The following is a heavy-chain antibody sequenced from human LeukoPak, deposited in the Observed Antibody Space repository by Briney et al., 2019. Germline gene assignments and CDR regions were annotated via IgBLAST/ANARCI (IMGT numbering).Heavy chain of an antibody. D-gene: IGHD6-13*01. CDR2: IATAGDT. CDR3: ARVGGYSSSWGAFDF. Sequence: PGGSLRLSCAASGFTFSSYDMHWVRQATGKGLEWVLAIATAGDTYYPGSVKGRFTISRENAKNSLYLQMNSLRAGDTAVYYCARVGGYSSSWGAFDFWGQGTMVTVSS. CDR1: GFTFSSYD. V-gene: IGHV3-13*04. J-gene: IGHJ3*01.